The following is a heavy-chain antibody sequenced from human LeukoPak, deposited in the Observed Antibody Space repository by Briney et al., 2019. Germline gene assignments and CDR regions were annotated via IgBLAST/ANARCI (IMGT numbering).Heavy chain of an antibody. Sequence: ASVTVSCKPSGYTFTSYAVHWVRQAPGQRLEWMGWINAGNGNTKYSQKFQGRVTITRDTSASTAYMELSSLRSEDTAVYYCARERPRSEGFDYWGQGTLVTVSS. D-gene: IGHD5-24*01. CDR3: ARERPRSEGFDY. CDR2: INAGNGNT. CDR1: GYTFTSYA. J-gene: IGHJ4*02. V-gene: IGHV1-3*01.